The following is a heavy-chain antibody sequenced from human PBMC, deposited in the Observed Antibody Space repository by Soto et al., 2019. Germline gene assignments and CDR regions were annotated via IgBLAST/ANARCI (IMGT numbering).Heavy chain of an antibody. V-gene: IGHV4-30-2*06. Sequence: SETLSLTCDVSGGSITSGGYSWNWIRQSPGKGLECIGYIYQGGTSFYNPSLKSRVIISIDRSKNQFPLSLNSVTAADSAVYYCVRGYYGMDVWGQGTTVTVSS. J-gene: IGHJ6*02. CDR2: IYQGGTS. CDR1: GGSITSGGYS. CDR3: VRGYYGMDV.